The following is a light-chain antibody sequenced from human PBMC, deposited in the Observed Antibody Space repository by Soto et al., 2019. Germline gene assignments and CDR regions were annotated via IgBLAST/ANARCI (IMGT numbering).Light chain of an antibody. V-gene: IGKV3D-20*02. J-gene: IGKJ1*01. CDR3: QQLKSYTEWT. CDR2: VAS. CDR1: QSVSSSY. Sequence: EIVLTQSPGTLSLSPGERATLSCRASQSVSSSYLAWYQQKPGQAPRLLIYVASSSATGIPDRFSGSGSGTDFTLTISRLEPEDFATYYCQQLKSYTEWTFGQGTKVDIK.